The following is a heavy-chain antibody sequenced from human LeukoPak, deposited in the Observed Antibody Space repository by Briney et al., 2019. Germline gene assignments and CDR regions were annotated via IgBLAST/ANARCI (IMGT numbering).Heavy chain of an antibody. V-gene: IGHV1-24*01. Sequence: ASVKVSCKVSGYTLTELSMHWVRQAPGKGLEWMGGFDPEDGETIYAQKFQGRVTMTRNTSISTAYMELSSLRSEDTAVYYCARCGDSSGWYRPIDYWGQGTLVTVSS. CDR1: GYTLTELS. J-gene: IGHJ4*02. D-gene: IGHD6-19*01. CDR2: FDPEDGET. CDR3: ARCGDSSGWYRPIDY.